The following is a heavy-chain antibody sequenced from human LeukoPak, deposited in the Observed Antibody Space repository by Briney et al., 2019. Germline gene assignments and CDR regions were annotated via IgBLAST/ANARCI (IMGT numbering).Heavy chain of an antibody. Sequence: GGSLRLSCAASGFTFYDYGMSWVRQAPGKGLEWVSGINWNGGSTGYADSVKGRFTISRDNAKNSLYLQMNSLRAEDTALYYCAREYSSGWYSPLYYYYGMDVWGQGTTVTVSS. CDR1: GFTFYDYG. CDR2: INWNGGST. CDR3: AREYSSGWYSPLYYYYGMDV. J-gene: IGHJ6*02. V-gene: IGHV3-20*04. D-gene: IGHD6-19*01.